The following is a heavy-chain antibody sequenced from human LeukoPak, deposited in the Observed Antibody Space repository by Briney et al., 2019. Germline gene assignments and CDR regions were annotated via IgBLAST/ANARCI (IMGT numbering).Heavy chain of an antibody. Sequence: GASVKVSCQASGYTFTSYYMHWVRPAPGQGLEWMGIINPSGGSTSYAQKFQGRVTMTRDTSTSTVYMELSSLRSEDTAVYYCARVPPPNYDSSGYFGYWGQGTLVTVSS. CDR3: ARVPPPNYDSSGYFGY. V-gene: IGHV1-46*01. CDR1: GYTFTSYY. J-gene: IGHJ4*02. D-gene: IGHD3-22*01. CDR2: INPSGGST.